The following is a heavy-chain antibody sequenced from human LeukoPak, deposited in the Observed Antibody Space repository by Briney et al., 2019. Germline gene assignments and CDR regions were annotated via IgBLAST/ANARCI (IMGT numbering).Heavy chain of an antibody. Sequence: GGSLRLSCAASGFTFTNYGMSWVRQAPGKGLEWVSHISGRGDTTYYADSVKGRFTISRDNAKNSLYLQMNSLRAEDTAVYYCARASSSWYYFDYWGQGTLVTVSS. V-gene: IGHV3-48*04. D-gene: IGHD6-13*01. J-gene: IGHJ4*02. CDR1: GFTFTNYG. CDR2: ISGRGDTT. CDR3: ARASSSWYYFDY.